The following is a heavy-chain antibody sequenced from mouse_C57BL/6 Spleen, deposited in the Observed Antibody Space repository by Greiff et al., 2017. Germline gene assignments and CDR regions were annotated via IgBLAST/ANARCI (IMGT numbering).Heavy chain of an antibody. D-gene: IGHD3-2*02. CDR1: GFTFSDAW. V-gene: IGHV6-6*01. Sequence: EVKVEESGGGLVQPGGSMKLSCAASGFTFSDAWMDWVRQSPEKGLEWVAEIRNKANNHATYYGESVKGRFTISRDDSKSSVYLQMNSLRAEDTGIYYCTRTAQAYAMDYWGQGTSVTVSS. CDR3: TRTAQAYAMDY. J-gene: IGHJ4*01. CDR2: IRNKANNHAT.